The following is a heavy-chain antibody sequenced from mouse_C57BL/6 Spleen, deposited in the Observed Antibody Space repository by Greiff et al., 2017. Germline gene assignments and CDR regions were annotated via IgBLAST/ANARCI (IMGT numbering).Heavy chain of an antibody. CDR3: AREGYDYDVGY. D-gene: IGHD2-4*01. CDR1: GFTFSSYA. V-gene: IGHV5-4*01. J-gene: IGHJ2*01. Sequence: EVKLMESGGGLVKPGGSLKLSCAASGFTFSSYAMSWVRQTPEKRLEWVATISDGGSYTYYPDNVKGRFTISRDNAKNNLYLQMSHLKSEDTAMYYCAREGYDYDVGYWGQGTTLTVSS. CDR2: ISDGGSYT.